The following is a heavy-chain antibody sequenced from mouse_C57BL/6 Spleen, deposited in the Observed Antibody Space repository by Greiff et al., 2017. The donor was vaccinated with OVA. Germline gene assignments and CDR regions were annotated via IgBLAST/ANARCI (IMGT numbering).Heavy chain of an antibody. CDR3: GDIYYYGSSYLPAMDY. CDR2: IDPSDSYT. Sequence: QVQLQQPGAELVKPGASVKLSCKASGYTFTSYWMQWVKQRPGQGLEWIGEIDPSDSYTNYNQKFKGKATLTVDTSSSTAYMQLSSLTSEDSAVYYCGDIYYYGSSYLPAMDYWGQGTSVTVSS. J-gene: IGHJ4*01. V-gene: IGHV1-50*01. CDR1: GYTFTSYW. D-gene: IGHD1-1*01.